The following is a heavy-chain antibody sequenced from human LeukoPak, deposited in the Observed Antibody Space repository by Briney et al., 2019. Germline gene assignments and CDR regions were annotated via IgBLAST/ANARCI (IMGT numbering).Heavy chain of an antibody. CDR1: GFTFSDYY. V-gene: IGHV3-11*06. Sequence: GGSLRLSCAASGFTFSDYYMSWIRQAPGKGLEWVSSISSSSSYIYYADSVKGRFTISRDNAKNSLYLQMNSLRAEDTAVYYCARAGAMVRGVIIHYYYYYGMDVWGQGTTVTVSS. D-gene: IGHD3-10*01. CDR2: ISSSSSYI. CDR3: ARAGAMVRGVIIHYYYYYGMDV. J-gene: IGHJ6*02.